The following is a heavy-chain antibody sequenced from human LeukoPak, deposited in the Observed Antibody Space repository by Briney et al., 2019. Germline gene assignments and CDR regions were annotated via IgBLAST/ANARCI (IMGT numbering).Heavy chain of an antibody. CDR2: MTVTNKI. Sequence: QPGGSLRLSCAASGFTFSRHSINWVRQAPGKGLEWIATMTVTNKIYYADSVKGRFTISRDNAENSVYLQMNSLRDEDTAVYYCAKDSRRVGGLDTASPWFDPWGQGTLVTVSS. J-gene: IGHJ5*02. D-gene: IGHD3-10*01. CDR3: AKDSRRVGGLDTASPWFDP. CDR1: GFTFSRHS. V-gene: IGHV3-69-1*01.